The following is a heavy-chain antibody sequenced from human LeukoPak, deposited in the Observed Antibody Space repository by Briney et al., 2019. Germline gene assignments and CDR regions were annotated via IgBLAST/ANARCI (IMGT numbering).Heavy chain of an antibody. V-gene: IGHV4-59*01. J-gene: IGHJ4*02. CDR3: ARAEGYSSGLDY. Sequence: WIGYIYYSGSTNYNPSLKSRVTISVDTSKNQFSLKLSSVTAADTAVYYCARAEGYSSGLDYWGQGTLVTVSS. CDR2: IYYSGST. D-gene: IGHD6-19*01.